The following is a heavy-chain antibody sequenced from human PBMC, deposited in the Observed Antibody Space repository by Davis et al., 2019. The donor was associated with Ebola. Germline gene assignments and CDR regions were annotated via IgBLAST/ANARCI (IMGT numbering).Heavy chain of an antibody. CDR2: ISYDGSNK. J-gene: IGHJ6*02. CDR3: ARDNIVVVPAAMTYYYYGMDV. D-gene: IGHD2-2*01. V-gene: IGHV3-30-3*01. Sequence: GGSLRLSCAASGFTFSSYWMSWVRQAPGKGLEWVAVISYDGSNKYYADSVKGRFTIPRDNSKNTLYLQMNSLRAEDTAVYYCARDNIVVVPAAMTYYYYGMDVWGQGTTVTVSS. CDR1: GFTFSSYW.